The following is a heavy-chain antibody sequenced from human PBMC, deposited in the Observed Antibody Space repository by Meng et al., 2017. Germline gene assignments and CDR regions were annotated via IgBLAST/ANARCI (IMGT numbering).Heavy chain of an antibody. CDR3: ARESGYSSGWNYFDY. Sequence: GSLRLSCAVYGGSFSGYYWSWIRQPPGKGLEWIGEINHSGSTNYNPSLKSRVTISVDTSKNQFSLKLSSVTAADTAVYYCARESGYSSGWNYFDYWGQGTLVTVSS. J-gene: IGHJ4*02. CDR2: INHSGST. D-gene: IGHD6-19*01. V-gene: IGHV4-34*01. CDR1: GGSFSGYY.